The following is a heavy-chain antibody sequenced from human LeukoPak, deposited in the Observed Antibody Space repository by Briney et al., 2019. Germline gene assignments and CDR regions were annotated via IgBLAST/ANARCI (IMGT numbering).Heavy chain of an antibody. V-gene: IGHV3-30-3*01. CDR3: ARAEDIVAHTGFGY. J-gene: IGHJ4*02. CDR1: GFTFSSYA. D-gene: IGHD5-12*01. CDR2: ISYDGSNK. Sequence: GGSLSLSCAASGFTFSSYAMHWVRQAPGKGLEWVAVISYDGSNKYYADSVKGRFTISRDNSKNTLYLQMNSLRAEDTAVYYCARAEDIVAHTGFGYWGQGTLVTVSS.